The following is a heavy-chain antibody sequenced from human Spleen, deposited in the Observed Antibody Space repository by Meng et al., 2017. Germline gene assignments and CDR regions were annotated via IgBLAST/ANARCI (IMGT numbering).Heavy chain of an antibody. CDR2: INPKIGDT. CDR1: GYTFPDYY. CDR3: ARDEDISAAGKLFGDY. J-gene: IGHJ4*02. V-gene: IGHV1-2*06. Sequence: QGRLVQAGDEVKKPGASVKVSCKASGYTFPDYYLHWVRRAPGQGLEWMGRINPKIGDTHYAQKFQGRVTMTGDTSISTAYMELSGLRSDDTAMYYCARDEDISAAGKLFGDYWGQGTLVTVSS. D-gene: IGHD6-13*01.